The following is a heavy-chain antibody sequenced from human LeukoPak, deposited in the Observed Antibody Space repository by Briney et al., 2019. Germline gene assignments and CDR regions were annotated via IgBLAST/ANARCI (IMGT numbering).Heavy chain of an antibody. CDR3: AKAGSIRFDY. J-gene: IGHJ4*02. CDR1: GFTFSSHS. V-gene: IGHV3-21*04. D-gene: IGHD1-26*01. Sequence: GGSLRLSCAASGFTFSSHSMNWVRQAPGKGLEWVSSISTSSIYIYYADSVKGRFTISRDNAKNSLSLQMNSLRADDTAVYYCAKAGSIRFDYWGQGTLVTVSS. CDR2: ISTSSIYI.